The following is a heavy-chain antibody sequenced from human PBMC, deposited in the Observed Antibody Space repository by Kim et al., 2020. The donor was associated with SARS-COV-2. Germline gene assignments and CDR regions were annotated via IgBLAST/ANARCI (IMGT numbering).Heavy chain of an antibody. Sequence: GGSLRLSCAASGFTFSSYGMHWVRQAPGKGLEWVAVIWYDGSNKYYADSVEGRFTISRDNSKNTLYRQMNSLRAEDTAVYYCARVALLYGDHNWYFDLWGRGTLVTVSS. CDR3: ARVALLYGDHNWYFDL. J-gene: IGHJ2*01. V-gene: IGHV3-33*01. CDR2: IWYDGSNK. D-gene: IGHD4-17*01. CDR1: GFTFSSYG.